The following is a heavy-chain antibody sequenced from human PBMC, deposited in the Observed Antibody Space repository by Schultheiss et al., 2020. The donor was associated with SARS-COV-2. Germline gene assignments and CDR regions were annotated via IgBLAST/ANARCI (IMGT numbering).Heavy chain of an antibody. CDR3: AKDRGRKNTIFGVVTPYYYGMDV. CDR1: GYTFTGYY. D-gene: IGHD3-3*01. CDR2: INPNSGGT. V-gene: IGHV1-2*02. Sequence: ASVKVSCKASGYTFTGYYMHWVRQAPGQGLEWMGWINPNSGGTNYAQKFQGRVTITADESTSTAYMELSSLRSEDTAVYYCAKDRGRKNTIFGVVTPYYYGMDVLGQGTTVTVSS. J-gene: IGHJ6*02.